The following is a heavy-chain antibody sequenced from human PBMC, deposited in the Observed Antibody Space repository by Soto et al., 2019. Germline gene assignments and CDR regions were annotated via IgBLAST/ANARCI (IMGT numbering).Heavy chain of an antibody. CDR1: GGTIISYY. Sequence: SETRSVTCRVGGGTIISYYWSLIRQPPGKGLEWIGYIYYSGSTNYNPSLKSRVTISVDTSKNQFSLKLSSVTAAHTAVYYCARHLVVTAYYFDYWGQGTLVSVSS. D-gene: IGHD2-2*01. CDR3: ARHLVVTAYYFDY. J-gene: IGHJ4*02. V-gene: IGHV4-59*08. CDR2: IYYSGST.